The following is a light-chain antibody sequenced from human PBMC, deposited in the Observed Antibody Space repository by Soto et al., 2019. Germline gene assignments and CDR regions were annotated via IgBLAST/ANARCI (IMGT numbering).Light chain of an antibody. CDR2: DAS. CDR1: QSISSW. CDR3: HQYDTLWT. V-gene: IGKV1-5*01. Sequence: LSACVGDRLTINCRASQSISSWLAWYQQKPGKAPXXLIYDASSLESGVPSRFIVGGSATVFALTISSLQPDGFATDDCHQYDTLWTCPQGTKVDIK. J-gene: IGKJ1*01.